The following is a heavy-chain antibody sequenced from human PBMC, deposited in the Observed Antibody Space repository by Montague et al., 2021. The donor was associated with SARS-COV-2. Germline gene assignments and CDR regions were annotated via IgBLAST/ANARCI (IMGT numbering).Heavy chain of an antibody. Sequence: SETLSLTCAVYGGSFSGYYWTCIRQSPGKGLEWIAEINHSGTTNYNFNPSLRSRVTISMDTSKSQFSLKFSSVTDADTGVYYCARWDPQTLTLIGLRVKSASDYWGQGTMVTVSS. CDR1: GGSFSGYY. CDR3: ARWDPQTLTLIGLRVKSASDY. CDR2: INHSGTT. V-gene: IGHV4-34*01. J-gene: IGHJ4*02. D-gene: IGHD1-26*01.